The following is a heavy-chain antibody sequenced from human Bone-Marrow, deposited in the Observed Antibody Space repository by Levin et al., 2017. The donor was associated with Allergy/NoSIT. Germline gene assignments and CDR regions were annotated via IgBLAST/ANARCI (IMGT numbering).Heavy chain of an antibody. Sequence: KASETLSLTCTVSGASISTNNYYWGWFRQPPGKGLEWIGSIYYSESTYYTPSLKSRVTISVDTSKNQFSMKVRSVTAADTAVYYCGRHAALPEYGGEKYRGAMDVWGQGTTVTVSS. D-gene: IGHD4-23*01. CDR2: IYYSEST. CDR3: GRHAALPEYGGEKYRGAMDV. V-gene: IGHV4-39*01. J-gene: IGHJ6*02. CDR1: GASISTNNYY.